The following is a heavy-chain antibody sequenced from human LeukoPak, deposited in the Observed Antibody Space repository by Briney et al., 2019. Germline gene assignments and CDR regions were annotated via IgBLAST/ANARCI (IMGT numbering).Heavy chain of an antibody. CDR3: ARDCYGSGSHGD. J-gene: IGHJ4*02. D-gene: IGHD3-10*01. Sequence: PGGSLRLSCAASGFTFSSYAMSWVRQAPGKGLEWVSAISGSGGSTYYADSVKGRFTISRDNAKNSLYLQMNSLRAEDTAVYYCARDCYGSGSHGDWGQGTLVTVSS. CDR1: GFTFSSYA. V-gene: IGHV3-23*01. CDR2: ISGSGGST.